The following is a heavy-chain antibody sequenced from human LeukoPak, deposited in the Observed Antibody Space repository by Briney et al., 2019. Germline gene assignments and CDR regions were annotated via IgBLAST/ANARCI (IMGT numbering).Heavy chain of an antibody. CDR1: GFTFSSYW. CDR3: ARYGSPHYYYYMDV. V-gene: IGHV3-7*01. CDR2: IKQDGSEK. D-gene: IGHD4-17*01. J-gene: IGHJ6*03. Sequence: GGSLRLSCAASGFTFSSYWMSWVRQALGKGLEWVANIKQDGSEKYYVDSVKGRFTISRDNAKNSLYLQMNSLRAEDTAVYYCARYGSPHYYYYMDVWGKGTTVTISS.